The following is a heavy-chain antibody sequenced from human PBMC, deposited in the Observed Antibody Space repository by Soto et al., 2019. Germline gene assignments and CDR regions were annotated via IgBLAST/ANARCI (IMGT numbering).Heavy chain of an antibody. Sequence: GGSLRLSCAASGFTFSSYAMHWVRQAPGKGLEWVAVISYDGSNKYYADSMKGRFTISRDNSKNTLYLQMNSLRAEDTAVYYCARAPRVLLRYFDWLLTPFDYWGQGTLVSVSS. V-gene: IGHV3-30-3*01. CDR3: ARAPRVLLRYFDWLLTPFDY. CDR1: GFTFSSYA. J-gene: IGHJ4*02. CDR2: ISYDGSNK. D-gene: IGHD3-9*01.